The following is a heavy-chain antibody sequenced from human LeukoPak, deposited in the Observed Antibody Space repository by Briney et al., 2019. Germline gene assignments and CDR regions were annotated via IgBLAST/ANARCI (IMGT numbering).Heavy chain of an antibody. Sequence: TSETLSLTCSVSGGSISSYYWSWIRQPAGKGLEWIGRIYSSGSSNYIPSLKSRVTMSVDTSKNQFSLQLSSVTAADTAVYYCASGYCGGACQLGGVDMWGQGTMVTVSS. V-gene: IGHV4-4*07. CDR1: GGSISSYY. J-gene: IGHJ3*02. CDR3: ASGYCGGACQLGGVDM. D-gene: IGHD2-21*02. CDR2: IYSSGSS.